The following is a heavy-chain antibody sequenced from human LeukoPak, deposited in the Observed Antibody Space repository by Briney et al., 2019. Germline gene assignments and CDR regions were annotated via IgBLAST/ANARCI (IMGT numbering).Heavy chain of an antibody. D-gene: IGHD1-26*01. Sequence: PGGSLRLSCAASGFTFSGYYMTWVRQAPGKGLEWVSLIFNGDNTYYADSVKGRFTISRDNSGNTLYLQMNSLRAVDTAVYYCARVTGSYPFDYWGQGTLVTVSS. V-gene: IGHV3-53*01. CDR2: IFNGDNT. J-gene: IGHJ4*02. CDR1: GFTFSGYY. CDR3: ARVTGSYPFDY.